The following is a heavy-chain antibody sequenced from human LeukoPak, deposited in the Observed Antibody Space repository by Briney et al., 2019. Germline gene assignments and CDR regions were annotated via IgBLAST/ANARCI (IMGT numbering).Heavy chain of an antibody. D-gene: IGHD1-14*01. CDR2: IYYSGST. CDR1: GGSISSGDYY. CDR3: ARVNRKPAAHPAGSYYCYYYYMDV. J-gene: IGHJ6*03. V-gene: IGHV4-30-4*08. Sequence: SETLSLTCTVSGGSISSGDYYWSWIRQPPGKGLEWIGYIYYSGSTYYNPSLKSRVTISVDTSKNQFSLKLSSVTAADTAVYYCARVNRKPAAHPAGSYYCYYYYMDVWGKGTTVTVSS.